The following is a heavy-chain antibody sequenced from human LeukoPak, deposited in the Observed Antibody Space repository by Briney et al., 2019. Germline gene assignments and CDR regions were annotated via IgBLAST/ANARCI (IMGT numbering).Heavy chain of an antibody. V-gene: IGHV1-18*01. CDR2: ISAYNGNT. CDR3: ARDHGRGYYDSSGWFDP. D-gene: IGHD3-22*01. Sequence: GASVKVSCKASGYTFTSYGISWVRQAPGQGLEWMGWISAYNGNTNYAQKLQGRVTMTTDTSTSTAYMELRSLRSDDTAVYYCARDHGRGYYDSSGWFDPWGRGTLVTVSS. J-gene: IGHJ5*02. CDR1: GYTFTSYG.